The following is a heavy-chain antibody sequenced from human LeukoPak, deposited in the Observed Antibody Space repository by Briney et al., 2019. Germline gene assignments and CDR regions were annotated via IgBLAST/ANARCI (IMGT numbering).Heavy chain of an antibody. J-gene: IGHJ6*03. D-gene: IGHD3-10*01. Sequence: SVKVSCKASGGTFSNYAISWVRQAPGQGLEWMGGIIPIFGSTNYAQKFQGRVTITADKSTTTVYMELRSLRSEDTAVYYCARPRFPYYRLSGPDYYYMDVWGKGATVTVSS. CDR1: GGTFSNYA. V-gene: IGHV1-69*06. CDR2: IIPIFGST. CDR3: ARPRFPYYRLSGPDYYYMDV.